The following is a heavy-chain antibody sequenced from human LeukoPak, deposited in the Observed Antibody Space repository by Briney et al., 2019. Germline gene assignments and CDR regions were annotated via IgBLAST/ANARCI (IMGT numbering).Heavy chain of an antibody. J-gene: IGHJ4*02. CDR3: AKGPAPIAVAGTDY. CDR2: ISGSGGST. Sequence: PGGSLRLSCAASGFTFSSYAMSWVRQAPGKGLEGVSAISGSGGSTYYADSVKGRFTISRDNSKNTLYLQMNSLRAEDTAVYYCAKGPAPIAVAGTDYWGQGTLVTVSS. D-gene: IGHD6-19*01. V-gene: IGHV3-23*01. CDR1: GFTFSSYA.